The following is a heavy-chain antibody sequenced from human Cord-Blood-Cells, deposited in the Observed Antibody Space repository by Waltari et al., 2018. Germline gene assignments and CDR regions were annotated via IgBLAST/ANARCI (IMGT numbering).Heavy chain of an antibody. V-gene: IGHV1-69*09. D-gene: IGHD6-19*01. CDR3: ARDPRSSGHREGDYNWFDP. CDR1: GGTFSSYA. J-gene: IGHJ5*02. Sequence: QVQLVQSGAEVKKPGSSVKVSCKASGGTFSSYAISWVRQAPGQGLEWMGRIIPILGIANYAQKFQGRVTITADKSTSTAYMELSSLRSEDTAVYYCARDPRSSGHREGDYNWFDPWGQGTLVTVSS. CDR2: IIPILGIA.